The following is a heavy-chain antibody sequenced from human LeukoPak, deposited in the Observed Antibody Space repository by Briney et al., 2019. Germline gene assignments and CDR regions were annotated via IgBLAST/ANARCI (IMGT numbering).Heavy chain of an antibody. J-gene: IGHJ3*02. V-gene: IGHV3-21*01. CDR2: ISSSSSYI. CDR1: GFTFSRYW. CDR3: AREYSSVAFDI. D-gene: IGHD5-12*01. Sequence: GGSLRLSCAASGFTFSRYWMHWVCQVPGKGLEWVSSISSSSSYIYYADSVKGRFTISRDNAKNSLYLQMNSLRAEDTAVYYCAREYSSVAFDIWGQGTMVTVSS.